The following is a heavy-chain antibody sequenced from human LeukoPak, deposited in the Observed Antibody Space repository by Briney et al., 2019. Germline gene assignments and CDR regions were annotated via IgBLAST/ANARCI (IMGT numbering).Heavy chain of an antibody. Sequence: PSEALSLTCTVSGGSISSYYWSWIRQPPGKGLEWIGYIYYSGSTNYNPSLKSRVTISVDRSKSQISLQLTSVTATDTAVYYCARQDDEFAYFDYWGQGTQVTVSS. V-gene: IGHV4-59*08. J-gene: IGHJ4*02. CDR2: IYYSGST. D-gene: IGHD3-16*01. CDR1: GGSISSYY. CDR3: ARQDDEFAYFDY.